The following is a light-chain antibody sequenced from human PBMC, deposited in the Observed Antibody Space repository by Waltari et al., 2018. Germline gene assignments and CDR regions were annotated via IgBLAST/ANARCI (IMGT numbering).Light chain of an antibody. CDR2: KAS. V-gene: IGKV1-5*03. J-gene: IGKJ1*01. CDR1: QNINYW. CDR3: QQYNSFPWT. Sequence: DIHMTQSPSTLSASVGDRVTITCRASQNINYWLAWYQQKPGKAPNLLIYKASSLESGVPSRFSGSGSGTEFTLTISSLQPGDFATYYCQQYNSFPWTFGQGTKVEIK.